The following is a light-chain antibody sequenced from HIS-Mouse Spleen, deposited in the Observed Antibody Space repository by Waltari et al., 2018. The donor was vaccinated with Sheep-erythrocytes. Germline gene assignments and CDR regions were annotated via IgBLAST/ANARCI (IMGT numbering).Light chain of an antibody. CDR3: SSYTSSSTV. J-gene: IGLJ2*01. Sequence: QSALTQPASVSGSPGQSITIPCTGTSSHVGGYNYVSWYQQHPGKAPKLMIYDVSNRPSGVSNRFSGSKSGNTASLTISGLQAEDEADYYCSSYTSSSTVFGGGTKLTVL. CDR2: DVS. V-gene: IGLV2-14*03. CDR1: SSHVGGYNY.